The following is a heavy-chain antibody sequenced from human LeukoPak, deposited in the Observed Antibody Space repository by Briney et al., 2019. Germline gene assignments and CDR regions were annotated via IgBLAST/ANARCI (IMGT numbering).Heavy chain of an antibody. Sequence: GGSLRLSCAASGFTVSSNYMSWVRQAPGKGLEWVSVIYSGGSTYYADSVKGRFTISRDNSKNTLYLQMNSLRAEDTAVYYCAREYSSSWYGMDVWGQGTTVTVSS. CDR1: GFTVSSNY. V-gene: IGHV3-53*01. D-gene: IGHD6-13*01. CDR2: IYSGGST. J-gene: IGHJ6*02. CDR3: AREYSSSWYGMDV.